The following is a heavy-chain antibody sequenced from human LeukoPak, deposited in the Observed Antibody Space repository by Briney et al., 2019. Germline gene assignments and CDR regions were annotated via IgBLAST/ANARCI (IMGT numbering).Heavy chain of an antibody. CDR2: VNLQGST. Sequence: NPSGTLSLTCGVSGGSITSTNYWTWVRQPPGKGLEWIGEVNLQGSTNYNPSLMGRVAISVDTSENHISLQLTSVTAADTAVNYCAREGGPYRPLDYSGQGALVTVSS. J-gene: IGHJ4*02. CDR1: GGSITSTNY. V-gene: IGHV4-4*02. CDR3: AREGGPYRPLDY.